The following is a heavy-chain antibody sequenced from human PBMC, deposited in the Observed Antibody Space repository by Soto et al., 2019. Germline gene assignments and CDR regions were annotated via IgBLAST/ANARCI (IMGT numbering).Heavy chain of an antibody. V-gene: IGHV3-23*01. D-gene: IGHD3-22*01. CDR1: AFTFSDYA. Sequence: PGGSLRLSCAASAFTFSDYAMTWFRQAPGKGLEWVSAISGGGGAVYYAASVEGRFTISRDNSNNMLFLQMHSLRAEDTAVYFCARASMIGVPGFFDVWGRGTLVTVSS. J-gene: IGHJ2*01. CDR3: ARASMIGVPGFFDV. CDR2: ISGGGGAV.